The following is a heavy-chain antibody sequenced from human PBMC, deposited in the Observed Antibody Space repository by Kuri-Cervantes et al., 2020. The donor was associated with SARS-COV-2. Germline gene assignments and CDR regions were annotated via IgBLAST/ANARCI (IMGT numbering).Heavy chain of an antibody. D-gene: IGHD6-6*01. CDR1: GYTFTGYY. J-gene: IGHJ4*02. Sequence: ASVKVSCKASGYTFTGYYMHWVRQAPGQGLEWMGWINPNSGGTNYAQKFQGRVTMTRDTSISTAYMELSRLRSDDTALYYCAREGYSSSSGRFDYWGQGTLVTVSS. CDR2: INPNSGGT. V-gene: IGHV1-2*02. CDR3: AREGYSSSSGRFDY.